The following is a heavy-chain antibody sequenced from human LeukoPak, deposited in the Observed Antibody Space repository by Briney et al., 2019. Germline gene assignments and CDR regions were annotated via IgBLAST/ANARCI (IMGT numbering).Heavy chain of an antibody. CDR2: INPNSGGT. J-gene: IGHJ4*02. V-gene: IGHV1-2*02. Sequence: ASVKVSCKASGYTFTGYYMHWVRQAPGQGLEWMGWINPNSGGTNYAQKFQGRVTMTKDTSISTAYMELSRLRSDDTAVYYCARGSITIFGVVIIPPLIDYWGQGTLVTVSS. CDR3: ARGSITIFGVVIIPPLIDY. CDR1: GYTFTGYY. D-gene: IGHD3-3*01.